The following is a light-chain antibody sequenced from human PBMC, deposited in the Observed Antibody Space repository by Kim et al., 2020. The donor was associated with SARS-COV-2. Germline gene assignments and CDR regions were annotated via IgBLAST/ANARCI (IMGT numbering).Light chain of an antibody. V-gene: IGLV3-19*01. J-gene: IGLJ3*02. CDR3: NCRDNNHWV. Sequence: SVALGQTVRITCQGDSLRSHYASWSNQKPGQAPVLVIYGKNNRPSGIPDRFSGSTSGNTASLTITGAQAEDEGDYYCNCRDNNHWVFGGGTQLTVL. CDR2: GKN. CDR1: SLRSHY.